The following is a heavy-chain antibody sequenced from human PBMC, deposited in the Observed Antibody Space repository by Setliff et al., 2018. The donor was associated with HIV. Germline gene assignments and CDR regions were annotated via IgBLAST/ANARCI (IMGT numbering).Heavy chain of an antibody. J-gene: IGHJ3*02. CDR3: ARDYLHVFDI. CDR2: INPNSGGT. Sequence: GASVKVSCKASGYTFTGSYIHWVRQAPGQGLEWMGWINPNSGGTNYEQKFQGRVTMTRDTSINTVYMELSSLKSDDTAVYYCARDYLHVFDIWGQGTMVTVSS. V-gene: IGHV1-2*02. CDR1: GYTFTGSY.